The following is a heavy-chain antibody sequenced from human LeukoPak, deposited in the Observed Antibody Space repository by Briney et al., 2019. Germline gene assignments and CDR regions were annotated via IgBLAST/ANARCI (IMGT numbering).Heavy chain of an antibody. J-gene: IGHJ4*02. CDR1: GGSISSGGYH. Sequence: SQTLSLTCTVSGGSISSGGYHWSWIRQHPGKGLEWIGYIYYSGSTYYNPSLESRVTISVDTSKNQFSLKLSSVTAADTAVYYCAVHGSGYLDYWGQGTLVTVSS. V-gene: IGHV4-31*03. CDR3: AVHGSGYLDY. CDR2: IYYSGST. D-gene: IGHD2-15*01.